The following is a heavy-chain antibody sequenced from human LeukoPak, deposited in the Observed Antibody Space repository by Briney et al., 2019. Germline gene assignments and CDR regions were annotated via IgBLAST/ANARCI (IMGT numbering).Heavy chain of an antibody. J-gene: IGHJ4*02. Sequence: SSVTVSCMASVGTFSSYAISWLRQAPGQGLEWMGRIFPIFGIANYAQKFQGRVTITEEKSTSTAYMERSSLRSEDTAVYYWGEITGHIFDYWGQGTLVTVSS. CDR1: VGTFSSYA. D-gene: IGHD3-16*01. V-gene: IGHV1-69*04. CDR3: GEITGHIFDY. CDR2: IFPIFGIA.